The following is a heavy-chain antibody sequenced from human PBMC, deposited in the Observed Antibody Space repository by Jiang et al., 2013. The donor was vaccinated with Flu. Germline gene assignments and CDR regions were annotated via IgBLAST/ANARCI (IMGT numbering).Heavy chain of an antibody. CDR2: IYHSGST. D-gene: IGHD6-6*01. J-gene: IGHJ4*02. CDR3: ARVGVGSIAAHLDY. V-gene: IGHV4-4*02. CDR1: SSSNW. Sequence: SSSNWWSWVRQPPRKGLEWIGEIYHSGSTNYNPSLKSRVTISVDKSKNQFSLKLSSVTAADTAVYYCARVGVGSIAAHLDYWGQGTLVTVSS.